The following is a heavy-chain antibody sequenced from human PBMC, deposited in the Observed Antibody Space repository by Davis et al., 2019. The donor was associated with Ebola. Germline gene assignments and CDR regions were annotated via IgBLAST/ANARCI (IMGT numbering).Heavy chain of an antibody. CDR1: GFTFDDYA. V-gene: IGHV3-9*01. Sequence: SLKISCAASGFTFDDYAMHWVRQAPGKGLEWVSGISWNSGSIGYADSVKGRFTISRDNAKNSLYLQMDSLRAEDSAVYYCARDNWNYVGFDYWGQGTLVTVSS. CDR3: ARDNWNYVGFDY. J-gene: IGHJ4*02. D-gene: IGHD1-7*01. CDR2: ISWNSGSI.